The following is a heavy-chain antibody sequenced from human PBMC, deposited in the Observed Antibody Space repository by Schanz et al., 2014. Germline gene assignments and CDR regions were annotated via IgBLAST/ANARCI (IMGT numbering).Heavy chain of an antibody. Sequence: QVQLVESGGGVVQPGRSLRLSCAASGLTFSDYYMSWIRQAPGKGLEWVSYISSSSSYTNYADSVKGRFTISRDNAKNSLYLQMNSLRAEDTAVYYCARDHQWLARYYMDVWGKGTTVTVSS. CDR2: ISSSSSYT. CDR3: ARDHQWLARYYMDV. D-gene: IGHD6-19*01. J-gene: IGHJ6*03. CDR1: GLTFSDYY. V-gene: IGHV3-11*06.